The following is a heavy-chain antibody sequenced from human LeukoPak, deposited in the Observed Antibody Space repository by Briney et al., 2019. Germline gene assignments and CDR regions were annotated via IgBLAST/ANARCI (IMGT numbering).Heavy chain of an antibody. CDR3: ASDVVAGPESFDY. Sequence: KASETLSLTCTVSGGSISSGSYYWSWIRQPAGKGLEWIGRIYTSGSTNYNPSLKSRVTISVDTSKNQFSLKLSSVTAADTAVYYCASDVVAGPESFDYWGQGTLVTVSS. D-gene: IGHD6-19*01. CDR1: GGSISSGSYY. J-gene: IGHJ4*02. V-gene: IGHV4-61*02. CDR2: IYTSGST.